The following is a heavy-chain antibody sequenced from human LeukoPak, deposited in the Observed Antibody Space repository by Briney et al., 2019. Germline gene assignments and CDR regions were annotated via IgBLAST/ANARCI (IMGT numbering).Heavy chain of an antibody. J-gene: IGHJ4*02. CDR3: ARVNLRFLEWSFDY. CDR1: GGSISSSSYY. CDR2: IYYSGST. V-gene: IGHV4-39*07. Sequence: SETLSLTCTVSGGSISSSSYYWGWIRQPPGKGLEWIGSIYYSGSTYYNPSLKSRVTISVDTSKNQFSLKLSSVTAADTAVYYCARVNLRFLEWSFDYWGQGTLVTVSS. D-gene: IGHD3-3*01.